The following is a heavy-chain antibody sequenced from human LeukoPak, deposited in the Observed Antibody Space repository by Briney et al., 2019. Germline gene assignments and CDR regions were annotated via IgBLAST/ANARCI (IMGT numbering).Heavy chain of an antibody. CDR1: GFTFSDYY. D-gene: IGHD6-6*01. V-gene: IGHV3-11*01. CDR3: ARVQSSSSRTFDF. Sequence: PGGFLRLSCAASGFTFSDYYMSWIRQAPGKGLEWVSYISDSGSAISYADSVRGRFTISRDNAKNSLYLQVNSLRAEDTAVYYCARVQSSSSRTFDFWGQGTLVTVSS. J-gene: IGHJ4*02. CDR2: ISDSGSAI.